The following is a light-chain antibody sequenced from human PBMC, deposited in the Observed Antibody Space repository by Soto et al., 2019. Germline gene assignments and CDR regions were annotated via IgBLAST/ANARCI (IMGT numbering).Light chain of an antibody. CDR3: QQYNNWPTWT. CDR2: GAS. J-gene: IGKJ1*01. V-gene: IGKV3-15*01. Sequence: EIVMTQSPATLSVSPGERATLSCRASQSVSSNLAWHQQKPGQAPRLLIYGASTRATGIPARFSGSGSGTDFTLTISSLQSEDFAVYYCQQYNNWPTWTFCQGTKVDIX. CDR1: QSVSSN.